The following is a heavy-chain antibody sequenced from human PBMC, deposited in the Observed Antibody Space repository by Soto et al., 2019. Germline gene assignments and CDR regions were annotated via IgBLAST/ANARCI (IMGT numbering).Heavy chain of an antibody. Sequence: WASVKVSCKASGYTFTGYYMHWVRQAPGQGLEWMGWINPNSGGTNYAQKFQGWVTMTRDTSISTAYMELSRLRSDDTAVYYCAKGIAAAGTNYYYGMDVWGQGTTVTVSS. J-gene: IGHJ6*02. CDR1: GYTFTGYY. V-gene: IGHV1-2*04. CDR2: INPNSGGT. D-gene: IGHD6-13*01. CDR3: AKGIAAAGTNYYYGMDV.